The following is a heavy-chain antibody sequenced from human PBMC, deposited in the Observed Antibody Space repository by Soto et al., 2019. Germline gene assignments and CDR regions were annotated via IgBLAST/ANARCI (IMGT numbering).Heavy chain of an antibody. CDR2: IIPIFGTA. V-gene: IGHV1-69*12. CDR1: GGTFSSYA. J-gene: IGHJ4*02. CDR3: AEDGKTGSYPGTFDY. Sequence: QVQLVQSGAEVKKPGSSVKVSCKASGGTFSSYAISWVRQAPGQGLEWMGGIIPIFGTANYAQKCQGRVTITADECXXKAYVVLRRLRAVDHAVYCCAEDGKTGSYPGTFDYWGQGTLVAVSS. D-gene: IGHD1-1*01.